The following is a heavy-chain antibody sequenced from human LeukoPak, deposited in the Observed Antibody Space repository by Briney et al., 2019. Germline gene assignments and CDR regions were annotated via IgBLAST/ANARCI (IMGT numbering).Heavy chain of an antibody. D-gene: IGHD2-2*01. V-gene: IGHV3-7*01. J-gene: IGHJ4*02. CDR2: IKQDGSEK. Sequence: GGSVRLSCAASGFTFSSYWMSWVRQAPGKGLEWVANIKQDGSEKYYVDSVKGRFTISRDNAKNSLYLRMNRLIAEDTAVYYCARVGCLRTLGYCSSFTSIDYWGRGTLVTVSS. CDR3: ARVGCLRTLGYCSSFTSIDY. CDR1: GFTFSSYW.